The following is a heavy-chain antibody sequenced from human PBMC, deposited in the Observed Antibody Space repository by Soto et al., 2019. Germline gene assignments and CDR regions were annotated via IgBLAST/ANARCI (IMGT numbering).Heavy chain of an antibody. CDR2: ISYDGSNK. J-gene: IGHJ4*02. CDR1: GFSFSSSG. D-gene: IGHD1-26*01. V-gene: IGHV3-30*18. CDR3: AKATRYSGNYYDH. Sequence: QVQLVESGGGVVQPGGSLRFSCAASGFSFSSSGMHWVRQAPGKGLEWVAVISYDGSNKHYADSMKGRFTISRDNSKHTLYLQMNSLRADDTAVYYCAKATRYSGNYYDHWGQGTLVAVSS.